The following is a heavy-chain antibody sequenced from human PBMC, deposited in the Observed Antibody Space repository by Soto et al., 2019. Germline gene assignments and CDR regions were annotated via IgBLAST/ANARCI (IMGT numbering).Heavy chain of an antibody. D-gene: IGHD3-22*01. CDR2: ISSSSSTI. CDR1: GFTFSSYS. J-gene: IGHJ4*02. V-gene: IGHV3-48*01. Sequence: GGSLRLSCAASGFTFSSYSMNWVRQAPGKGLEWVSYISSSSSTIYYADSVKGRFTISRDNAKNSLYLQMNSLRAEDTAVYYCANPVGYYDSSGYTGDYWGQGT. CDR3: ANPVGYYDSSGYTGDY.